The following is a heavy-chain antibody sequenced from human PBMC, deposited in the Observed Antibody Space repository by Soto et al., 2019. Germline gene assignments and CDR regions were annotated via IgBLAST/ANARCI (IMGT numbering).Heavy chain of an antibody. V-gene: IGHV3-48*02. D-gene: IGHD1-26*01. CDR3: ARDLAWAFDS. CDR1: GFTFITFS. Sequence: GRSLRLSCAASGFTFITFSMNWVRQAPGKGLEWLSYIGGSGGSISYADSVKGRFTISRDNGKNTLYLQMSSLRDEDTAVYYCARDLAWAFDSWGQGALVTVSS. J-gene: IGHJ4*02. CDR2: IGGSGGSI.